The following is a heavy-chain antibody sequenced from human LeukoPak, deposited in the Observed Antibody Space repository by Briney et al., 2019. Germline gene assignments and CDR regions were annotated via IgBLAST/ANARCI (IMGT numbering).Heavy chain of an antibody. CDR3: ARGKRDSSSWYGYYFDY. Sequence: PGGSLRLSCAASGFTFGGYAMHWVRQAPGKGLEWLAIISYDGSDKYYADSVRGRFTISRDSSKNTLYLQMNSLRAEDTAVYYCARGKRDSSSWYGYYFDYWGQGTLVTVSS. CDR1: GFTFGGYA. V-gene: IGHV3-30*01. D-gene: IGHD6-13*01. J-gene: IGHJ4*02. CDR2: ISYDGSDK.